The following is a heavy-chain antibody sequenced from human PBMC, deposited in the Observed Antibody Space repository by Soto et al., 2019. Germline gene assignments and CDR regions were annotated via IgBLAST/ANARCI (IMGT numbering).Heavy chain of an antibody. CDR2: INPSGGST. D-gene: IGHD3-22*01. Sequence: ASVKVSCKASGYTFTSYYMRWVRQAPGQGLEWMGIINPSGGSTSYAQKFQGRVTMNRDTSTSTVYMELSSLRSEDTAVYYCARDDSSQPFDYWGQGTLVTVSS. CDR3: ARDDSSQPFDY. J-gene: IGHJ4*02. CDR1: GYTFTSYY. V-gene: IGHV1-46*03.